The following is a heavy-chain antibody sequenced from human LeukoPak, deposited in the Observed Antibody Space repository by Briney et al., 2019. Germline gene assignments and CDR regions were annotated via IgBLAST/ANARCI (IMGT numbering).Heavy chain of an antibody. CDR2: INPSGGST. D-gene: IGHD4-17*01. CDR1: GYTFTSYY. V-gene: IGHV1-46*01. J-gene: IGHJ4*02. Sequence: ASVKVSCKASGYTFTSYYMHWVRQAPGQGLEWMGIINPSGGSTSYAQKFQGRVTMTTDTSTSTAYMELRSLRSDDTAVYYCARDRYAVTTDYWGQGTLVTVSS. CDR3: ARDRYAVTTDY.